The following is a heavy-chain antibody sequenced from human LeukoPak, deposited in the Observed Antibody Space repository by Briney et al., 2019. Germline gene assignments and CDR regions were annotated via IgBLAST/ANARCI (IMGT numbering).Heavy chain of an antibody. V-gene: IGHV3-23*01. D-gene: IGHD2-2*01. Sequence: GGSLRLSCAASGFTFSSYAMSWVRQAPAKGLEWVSAISGSGDNTYYADSVKGRFTISRGNSKKTLYLQMNSLRAEDTAVYYCAPGPCSSTSCYAAEGYWGQGTLVTVSS. CDR3: APGPCSSTSCYAAEGY. CDR1: GFTFSSYA. CDR2: ISGSGDNT. J-gene: IGHJ4*02.